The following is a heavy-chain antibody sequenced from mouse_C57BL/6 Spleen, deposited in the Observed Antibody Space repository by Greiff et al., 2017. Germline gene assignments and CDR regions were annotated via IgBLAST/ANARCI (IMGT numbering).Heavy chain of an antibody. D-gene: IGHD1-1*01. CDR2: INPNNGGT. J-gene: IGHJ2*01. Sequence: EVQLQQSGPELVKPGASVKMSCKASGYTFTDYNMHWVKQSHGKSLEWIGYINPNNGGTSYNQKFKGKATLTVNKSSSTAYMELRSLTSEDSAVYYCARFHYYGSSPGYFDYWGQGTTLTVPS. CDR1: GYTFTDYN. CDR3: ARFHYYGSSPGYFDY. V-gene: IGHV1-22*01.